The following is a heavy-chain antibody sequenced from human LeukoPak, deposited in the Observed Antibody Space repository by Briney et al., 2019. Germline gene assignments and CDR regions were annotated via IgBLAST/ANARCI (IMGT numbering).Heavy chain of an antibody. V-gene: IGHV4-30-4*08. CDR1: GGSITSRDYY. CDR3: ARDRGQAILFDY. CDR2: ISYSGST. J-gene: IGHJ4*02. Sequence: SETLSLTCTVSGGSITSRDYYWSWIRQSPGKGLEWIGYISYSGSTYYNPSLKSRVSISEDTSKNQFSLRLNSVTAADTAVYYCARDRGQAILFDYWGQGTLVTVSS.